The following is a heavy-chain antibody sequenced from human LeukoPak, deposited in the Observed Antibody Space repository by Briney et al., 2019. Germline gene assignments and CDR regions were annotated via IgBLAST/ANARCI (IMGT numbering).Heavy chain of an antibody. CDR3: AKDLTYYDFWSGYFPDNWFDP. CDR2: ISSSGST. V-gene: IGHV3-11*01. D-gene: IGHD3-3*01. J-gene: IGHJ5*02. CDR1: GFTFSDYY. Sequence: GGSLRLSCAASGFTFSDYYMSWIRQAPGKGLEWVSYISSSGSTYYADSVKGRFTISRDNSKNTLYLQMNSLRAEDTAVYYCAKDLTYYDFWSGYFPDNWFDPWGQGTLVTVSS.